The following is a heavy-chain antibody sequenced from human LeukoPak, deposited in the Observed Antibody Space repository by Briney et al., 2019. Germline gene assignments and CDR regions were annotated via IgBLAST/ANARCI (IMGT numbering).Heavy chain of an antibody. J-gene: IGHJ4*02. D-gene: IGHD3-3*01. CDR2: IYYSGST. CDR3: AATYYDFWSGYYYYFDY. Sequence: SETLSLTCTVSGGSISSYYWSWIRQPPGKGLEWIGYIYYSGSTNYNPSLKSRVTMSVDTSKNQFSLKLSSVTAADTAVYYCAATYYDFWSGYYYYFDYWGQGTLVTVSS. V-gene: IGHV4-59*01. CDR1: GGSISSYY.